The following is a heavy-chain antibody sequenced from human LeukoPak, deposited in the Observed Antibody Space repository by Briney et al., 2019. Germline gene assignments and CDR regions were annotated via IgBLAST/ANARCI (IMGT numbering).Heavy chain of an antibody. CDR3: ARVGAVWTGIRYFDY. D-gene: IGHD3/OR15-3a*01. CDR1: GFTFSSHA. CDR2: ILNDGDNK. J-gene: IGHJ4*02. V-gene: IGHV3-30-3*01. Sequence: GRSLRLSCAGSGFTFSSHAMHWVRQAPGKGLEWVAVILNDGDNKYYADSVKGRFTVSRDTSKNTLYLQMNTLRADDTAVYYCARVGAVWTGIRYFDYWGQGTLVTVSS.